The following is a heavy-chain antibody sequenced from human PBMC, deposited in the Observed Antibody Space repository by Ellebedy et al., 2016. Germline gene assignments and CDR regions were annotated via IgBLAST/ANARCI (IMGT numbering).Heavy chain of an antibody. D-gene: IGHD5-18*01. CDR2: ISYDGGAK. J-gene: IGHJ3*02. CDR1: GFTFSNYP. Sequence: GESLKISCAASGFTFSNYPLHWVRQAPGKGPEWVSFISYDGGAKHYADSVKGRFTISRDDSTNTLYLQMNSLRAEETAVYYCATEGAVTTMGYAFDIWGQGTMVTVSS. CDR3: ATEGAVTTMGYAFDI. V-gene: IGHV3-30-3*01.